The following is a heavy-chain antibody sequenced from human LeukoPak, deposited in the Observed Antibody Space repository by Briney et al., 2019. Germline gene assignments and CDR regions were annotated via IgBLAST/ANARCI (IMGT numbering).Heavy chain of an antibody. Sequence: GGSLRLSCAASGFTFSSYAMHWVRQAPGKGLEWVAVISYDGSNKYYADSVKGRFTISRDNSKNTLYLQMNSLRAEDTAVYYCARDHSGYSYGPLYYWGQGTLVTVSS. V-gene: IGHV3-30-3*01. J-gene: IGHJ4*02. CDR3: ARDHSGYSYGPLYY. D-gene: IGHD5-18*01. CDR2: ISYDGSNK. CDR1: GFTFSSYA.